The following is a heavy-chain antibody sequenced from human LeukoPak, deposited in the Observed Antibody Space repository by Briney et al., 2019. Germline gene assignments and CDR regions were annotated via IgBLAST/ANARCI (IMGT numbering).Heavy chain of an antibody. CDR3: AREDGYDAFDI. CDR1: GFTFSSYW. D-gene: IGHD6-25*01. V-gene: IGHV3-21*01. CDR2: ISSSSSYI. J-gene: IGHJ3*02. Sequence: GGSLRLSCAASGFTFSSYWMNWVRQAPGKGLEWVSSISSSSSYIYYADSVKGRFTISRDNAKNSLYLQMNSLRAEDTAVYYCAREDGYDAFDIWGQGTMVTVSS.